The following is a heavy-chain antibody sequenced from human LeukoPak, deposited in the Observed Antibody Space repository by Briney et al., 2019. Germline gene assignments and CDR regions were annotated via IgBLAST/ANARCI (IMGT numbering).Heavy chain of an antibody. Sequence: ASVKVSCKASGYTFTSYGISWVRQAPGQGLEWMRWISAYNGNTNYAQKLQGRVTMTTDTSTSTAYMELRSLRSDDTAVYYCARVSAAYYYYYYMDIWGKGTTVTISS. D-gene: IGHD6-13*01. J-gene: IGHJ6*03. CDR1: GYTFTSYG. CDR3: ARVSAAYYYYYYMDI. V-gene: IGHV1-18*01. CDR2: ISAYNGNT.